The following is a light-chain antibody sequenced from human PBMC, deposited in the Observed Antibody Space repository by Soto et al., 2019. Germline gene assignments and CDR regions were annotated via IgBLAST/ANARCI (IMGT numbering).Light chain of an antibody. CDR3: SSYTSSSTYV. Sequence: QSALTQPASVSGSAGQSTTISCTGTSSDVGGYNYVSWYKQYPRKAPKLMIYEVSNRPSGVSNRYSGSRSGNTASLTISGLQAEDEGHYYCSSYTSSSTYVFGSGTKVTVL. V-gene: IGLV2-14*01. CDR1: SSDVGGYNY. J-gene: IGLJ1*01. CDR2: EVS.